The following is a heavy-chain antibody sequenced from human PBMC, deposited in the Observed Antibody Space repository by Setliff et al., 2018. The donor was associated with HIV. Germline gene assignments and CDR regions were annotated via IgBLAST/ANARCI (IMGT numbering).Heavy chain of an antibody. CDR3: ARHKSQPYCFDY. V-gene: IGHV4-59*08. CDR1: GASIRGHY. J-gene: IGHJ4*02. Sequence: PSETLSLTCSVSGASIRGHYWSWIRQSPGKGLEWIGNIYYSGNTNYNPSFKSRVTISVDTSKNQFSLKLSSVTAADTAVYYCARHKSQPYCFDYWGQGTLVTVSS. CDR2: IYYSGNT.